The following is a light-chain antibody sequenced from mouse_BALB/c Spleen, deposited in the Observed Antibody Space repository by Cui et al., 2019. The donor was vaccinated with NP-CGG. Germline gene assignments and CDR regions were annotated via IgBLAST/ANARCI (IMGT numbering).Light chain of an antibody. CDR3: ALWYSNHWV. CDR2: GTN. CDR1: TGAVTTSNY. V-gene: IGLV1*01. J-gene: IGLJ1*01. Sequence: QAVVTQESALTTSPGETVTLTCRSSTGAVTTSNYANWVKEKPDHLFTGLIGGTNNRVPGVPARFSGSLIGDKAALTITGAQTEDEAIYFCALWYSNHWVFGGGIKLTVL.